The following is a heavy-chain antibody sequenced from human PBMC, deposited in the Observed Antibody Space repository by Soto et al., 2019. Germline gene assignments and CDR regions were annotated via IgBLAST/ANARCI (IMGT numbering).Heavy chain of an antibody. CDR3: ARGYQQWKDRGYYGMDV. CDR1: GYTFTSYG. D-gene: IGHD6-19*01. CDR2: ISAYNGNT. V-gene: IGHV1-18*01. Sequence: QVQLVQSGAEVKKPGASVKVSCKASGYTFTSYGISWVRQAPGQGLEWMGWISAYNGNTNYAQKLQGRVTMTTDTSTSTAYMELRSLGSDDTAVYYCARGYQQWKDRGYYGMDVWGQGTTVTVSS. J-gene: IGHJ6*02.